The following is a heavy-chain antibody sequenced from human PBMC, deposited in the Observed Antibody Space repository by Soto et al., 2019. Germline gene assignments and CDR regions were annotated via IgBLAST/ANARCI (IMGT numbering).Heavy chain of an antibody. D-gene: IGHD3-10*01. CDR3: ARGSGSGIRHRYYYYGMDV. J-gene: IGHJ6*02. CDR2: MNPNSGNT. V-gene: IGHV1-8*01. Sequence: QVQLVQSGAEVKKPGASVKVSCKASGYTFTSYDINWVRQATGQGLEWMGWMNPNSGNTGYAQKFQGRVTMTRNTSISTAYMELSSLRSEDTAVYYCARGSGSGIRHRYYYYGMDVWGQGTTVTVSS. CDR1: GYTFTSYD.